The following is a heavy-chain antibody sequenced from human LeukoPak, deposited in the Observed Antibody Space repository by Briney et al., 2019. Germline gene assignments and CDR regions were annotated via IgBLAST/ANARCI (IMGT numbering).Heavy chain of an antibody. J-gene: IGHJ4*02. D-gene: IGHD3-22*01. V-gene: IGHV3-30*02. CDR2: IHYDRSSE. Sequence: PEGSLRLSCSASRFSFSAYGMHWVRQAPGKGLEWVAFIHYDRSSEYYAESVRGRFTISRDNAKNSLYLQMNSLRAEDTAVYYCAGDISVKLPTPYDYWGQGTLVTVSS. CDR3: AGDISVKLPTPYDY. CDR1: RFSFSAYG.